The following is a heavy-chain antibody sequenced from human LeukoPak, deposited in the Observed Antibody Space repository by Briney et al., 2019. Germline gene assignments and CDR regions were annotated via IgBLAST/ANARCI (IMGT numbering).Heavy chain of an antibody. V-gene: IGHV1-69*05. CDR2: IIPIFGTA. D-gene: IGHD6-19*01. Sequence: ASVKVSCKASGGTFSGYAISWVRQAPGQGLEWMGRIIPIFGTANYAQKFQGRVTITTDESTSTAYMELSSLRSEDTAVYYCARSTPPDSSGWSPPIGYWGQGTLVTVSS. CDR3: ARSTPPDSSGWSPPIGY. CDR1: GGTFSGYA. J-gene: IGHJ4*02.